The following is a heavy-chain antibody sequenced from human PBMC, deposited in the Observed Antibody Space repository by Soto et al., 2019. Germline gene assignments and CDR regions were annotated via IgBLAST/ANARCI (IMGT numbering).Heavy chain of an antibody. CDR2: FDPEDGET. CDR1: GYTLTELS. D-gene: IGHD3-9*01. Sequence: ASVKVSCKVSGYTLTELSMHWVRQAPGKGLEWMGGFDPEDGETIYAQKFQGRVTMTEDTSTDTAYMELSSLRSEDTAVYYCARYLDILTGPNADDYWGQGTLVTGSS. J-gene: IGHJ4*02. CDR3: ARYLDILTGPNADDY. V-gene: IGHV1-24*01.